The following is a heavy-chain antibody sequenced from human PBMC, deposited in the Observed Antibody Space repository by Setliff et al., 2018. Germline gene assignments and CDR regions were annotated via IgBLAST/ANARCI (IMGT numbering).Heavy chain of an antibody. CDR3: AREVPEDY. CDR2: INWDGRST. CDR1: GFAFNRHG. Sequence: GGSLRLSCAASGFAFNRHGMNWVRQVPGKGLEWVSTINWDGRSTGYTDSVKGRFTISRDNAKHSLYLQMNSLRAEDTAVYYCAREVPEDYWGQGTLVTVSS. J-gene: IGHJ4*02. V-gene: IGHV3-20*04.